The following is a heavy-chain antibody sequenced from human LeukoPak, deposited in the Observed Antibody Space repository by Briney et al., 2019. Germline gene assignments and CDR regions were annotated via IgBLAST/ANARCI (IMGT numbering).Heavy chain of an antibody. V-gene: IGHV4-59*08. CDR1: GFTFSSYA. CDR2: IYNSGST. Sequence: PGGSLRLSCAASGFTFSSYAMSWVRQPPGKGLECIGYIYNSGSTNYNPSLKSRVSISVDTSKNQFSLKLSSVTAADTAVYYCARSAIDAFDIWGQGTMVTVSS. D-gene: IGHD6-25*01. CDR3: ARSAIDAFDI. J-gene: IGHJ3*02.